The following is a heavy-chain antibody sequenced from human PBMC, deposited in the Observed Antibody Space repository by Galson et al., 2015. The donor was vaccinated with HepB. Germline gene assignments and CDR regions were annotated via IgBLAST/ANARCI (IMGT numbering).Heavy chain of an antibody. CDR3: ARVLVYYDSSGYSPGNY. V-gene: IGHV1-2*06. CDR2: INPNSGGT. Sequence: SVKVSCKASGYTLTGYYMHWVRQAPGQGLEWMGRINPNSGGTNYAQKFQGRVTMTRDTSISTAYIELSGLRSDDTAVYYCARVLVYYDSSGYSPGNYWGQGTLVTVSS. CDR1: GYTLTGYY. J-gene: IGHJ4*02. D-gene: IGHD3-22*01.